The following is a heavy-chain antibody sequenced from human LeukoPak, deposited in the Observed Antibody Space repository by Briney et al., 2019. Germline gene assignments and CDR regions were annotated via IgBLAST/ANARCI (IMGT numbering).Heavy chain of an antibody. CDR1: GGTFSSYA. V-gene: IGHV1-69*13. D-gene: IGHD2-21*02. CDR2: IIPIFGTA. CDR3: ASLAYCGGDCYSPFDY. Sequence: ASVKVSCKTSGGTFSSYAISWVRQAPGQGLEWMGGIIPIFGTANYAQKFQGRVTITADESTSTAYMELSSLRSEDTAVYYCASLAYCGGDCYSPFDYWGQGTLVTVSS. J-gene: IGHJ4*02.